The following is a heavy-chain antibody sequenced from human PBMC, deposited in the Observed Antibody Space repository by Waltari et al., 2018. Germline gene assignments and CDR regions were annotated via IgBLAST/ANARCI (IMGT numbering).Heavy chain of an antibody. D-gene: IGHD3-16*02. CDR2: IDKSGST. Sequence: QVQLQESGPRLVKPSQTLSLTCSVSGGSLASGSYSWSWVRQPAGKGLEWIGRIDKSGSTTYNPSLDSRVSISLDTSKKQIFLKLASVTAADTAIYFCAREATYRFVYYGLDVWGQGTTVTVSS. CDR1: GGSLASGSYS. CDR3: AREATYRFVYYGLDV. V-gene: IGHV4-61*02. J-gene: IGHJ6*02.